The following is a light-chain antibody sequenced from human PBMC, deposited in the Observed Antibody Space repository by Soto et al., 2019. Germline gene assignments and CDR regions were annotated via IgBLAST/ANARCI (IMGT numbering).Light chain of an antibody. CDR1: SSDVGRYNL. CDR2: EGS. J-gene: IGLJ2*01. Sequence: QSVLTQPASVSGSPGQSITISCSGSSSDVGRYNLVSWYQQHPVKAPKLMIYEGSKRPSGVSNRFSGSKSVNTASLTISGLQAEYEADYYCCSYAGSNTLIFGGGTKLTVL. V-gene: IGLV2-23*01. CDR3: CSYAGSNTLI.